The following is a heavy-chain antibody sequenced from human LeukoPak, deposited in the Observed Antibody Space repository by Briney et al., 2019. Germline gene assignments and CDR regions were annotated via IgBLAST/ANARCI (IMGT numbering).Heavy chain of an antibody. D-gene: IGHD3-22*01. J-gene: IGHJ4*02. Sequence: QPGGSLRLSCAASGFIFSSYAMSWVRPAPGKGLGWASAISGSGGSTYYADSVEGRFTISRDNAKNTLYLQMNSLRAEDTAVYYCASIRHYYDSSGYSDYWGQGTLVTVSS. V-gene: IGHV3-23*01. CDR1: GFIFSSYA. CDR2: ISGSGGST. CDR3: ASIRHYYDSSGYSDY.